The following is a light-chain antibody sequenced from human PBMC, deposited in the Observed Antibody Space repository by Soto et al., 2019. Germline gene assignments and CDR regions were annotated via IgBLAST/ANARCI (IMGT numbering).Light chain of an antibody. CDR2: EVT. CDR3: SSYRTMTTLV. CDR1: SSDIGGYNF. J-gene: IGLJ2*01. Sequence: QSALTQPASVSGSPGQSITISCTGTSSDIGGYNFVSWYQQHPGKAPKLMIYEVTNRPSGISNRFSGSKSGTTASLTISGVQPEDEADYYCSSYRTMTTLVFGGGTKLTVL. V-gene: IGLV2-14*01.